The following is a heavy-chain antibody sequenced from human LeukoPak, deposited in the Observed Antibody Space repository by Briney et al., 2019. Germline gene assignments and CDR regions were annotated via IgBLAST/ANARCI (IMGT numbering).Heavy chain of an antibody. CDR2: IFYSGNT. J-gene: IGHJ1*01. D-gene: IGHD2-2*02. CDR1: GDSISSSSYY. V-gene: IGHV4-39*07. CDR3: ARPLGYCSSTSCYKQARVGFQH. Sequence: SETLSLTCTVSGDSISSSSYYWGWIRQPPGKGLEWLGSIFYSGNTYYNPSLKSRVTISVDTSKNQFSLKLSSVTAADTAVYYCARPLGYCSSTSCYKQARVGFQHWGQGTLVTVSS.